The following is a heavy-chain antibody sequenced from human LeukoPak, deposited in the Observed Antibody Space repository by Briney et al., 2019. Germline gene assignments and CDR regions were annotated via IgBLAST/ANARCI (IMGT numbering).Heavy chain of an antibody. D-gene: IGHD5-24*01. V-gene: IGHV4-61*02. CDR2: IYFRGST. J-gene: IGHJ3*02. CDR3: AREGEMATMRLDDAFDI. Sequence: KTSETLSLTCTVSGDSISSGGYYWSWIRQPAGKGLEWIGRIYFRGSTNYNPSLKSRVTISVDTSKNQFSLKLSSVTAADTAVYYCAREGEMATMRLDDAFDIWGQGTMVTVSS. CDR1: GDSISSGGYY.